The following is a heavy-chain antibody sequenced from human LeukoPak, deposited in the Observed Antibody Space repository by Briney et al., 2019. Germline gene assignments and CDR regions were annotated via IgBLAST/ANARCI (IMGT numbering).Heavy chain of an antibody. D-gene: IGHD3-22*01. Sequence: SETLSLTCAVSGASISDYHWSWIRQPPGKGLEWIGFIHYSGSINYNPSLKSRISTSLDTSKNQFSLKLSSVTAADTAVYYCARHYDGGPELRLDSWGQGTLVTVSS. CDR3: ARHYDGGPELRLDS. J-gene: IGHJ5*01. V-gene: IGHV4-59*08. CDR2: IHYSGSI. CDR1: GASISDYH.